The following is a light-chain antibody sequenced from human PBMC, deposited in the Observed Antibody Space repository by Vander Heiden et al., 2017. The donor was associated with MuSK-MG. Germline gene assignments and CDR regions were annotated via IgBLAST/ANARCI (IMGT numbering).Light chain of an antibody. V-gene: IGLV2-23*02. CDR2: EVS. J-gene: IGLJ2*01. CDR3: CSYAGSSTLEV. CDR1: SSDVGSYNL. Sequence: GQSITISCTGTSSDVGSYNLVSWYQHHPGKAPKLMIYEVSKRPSGVSNRFSGSKSGNTASLTISGLQADDEADYYCCSYAGSSTLEVFGGGTKLTVL.